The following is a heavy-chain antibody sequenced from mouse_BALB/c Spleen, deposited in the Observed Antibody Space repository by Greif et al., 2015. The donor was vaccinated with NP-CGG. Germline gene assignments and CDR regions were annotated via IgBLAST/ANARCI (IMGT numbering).Heavy chain of an antibody. Sequence: QVQLKQSGPELVRPGVSVKISCKGSSYTFTDYAMHWVKQSHAKSLEWIGVISTYYGNTNYNQKFKGKATMTVDKSSSTAYMELARLTSEDSAVYYCARCNYDAMDYWGQGTSVTVSS. D-gene: IGHD2-1*01. CDR3: ARCNYDAMDY. V-gene: IGHV1-67*01. CDR1: SYTFTDYA. J-gene: IGHJ4*01. CDR2: ISTYYGNT.